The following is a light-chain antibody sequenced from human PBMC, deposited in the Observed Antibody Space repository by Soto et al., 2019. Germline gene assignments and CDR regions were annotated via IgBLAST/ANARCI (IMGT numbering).Light chain of an antibody. V-gene: IGKV1-5*01. CDR2: DAS. J-gene: IGKJ2*01. CDR1: QSIAHF. CDR3: QHCHTYPYS. Sequence: DIQLTQSPSILSASVGDSVTITCRASQSIAHFLAWYQQKPGKAPDLLIYDASTLQEEVPSRLSGSGSGTELTLTFSGLQPDDYASYYCQHCHTYPYSFGQGTKVEIK.